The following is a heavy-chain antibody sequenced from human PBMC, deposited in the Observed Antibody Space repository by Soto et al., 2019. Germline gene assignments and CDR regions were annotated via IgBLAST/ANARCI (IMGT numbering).Heavy chain of an antibody. J-gene: IGHJ4*02. CDR3: ARAVALRTLIFGYFAY. D-gene: IGHD3-3*01. V-gene: IGHV4-59*01. CDR2: TYYSGST. Sequence: QVQLQESGPGLVKPSETLSLTCTFSGGSISNYYWSWIRQPPGKAPECIGYTYYSGSTNYNSSLKSRATISVDTAKNQIPLKLSSVTSADTAVYYCARAVALRTLIFGYFAYWVQGNLVTVAS. CDR1: GGSISNYY.